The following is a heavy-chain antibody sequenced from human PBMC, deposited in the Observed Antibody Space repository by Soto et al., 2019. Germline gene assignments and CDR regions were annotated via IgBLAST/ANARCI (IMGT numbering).Heavy chain of an antibody. Sequence: WTWIRQHPGQGLEWIGFISYSGSTYYSSPLKGRVAISADTSKNQFSLKLNSVTAADTVVYYCTRGDYWGQGTLVTVSS. V-gene: IGHV4-31*02. CDR3: TRGDY. CDR2: ISYSGST. J-gene: IGHJ4*02.